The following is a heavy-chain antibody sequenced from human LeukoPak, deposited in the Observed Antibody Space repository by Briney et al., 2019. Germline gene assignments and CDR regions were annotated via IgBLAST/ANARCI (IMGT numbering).Heavy chain of an antibody. CDR2: INDSGRT. CDR1: GGSFSNYY. V-gene: IGHV4-34*01. D-gene: IGHD1-7*01. CDR3: ARRWNYGRNYYIDV. Sequence: PSETLSLTCAVYGGSFSNYYWSWIRQPPGKGLEWIGEINDSGRTNHNPSLMSRVTISVDTSKNQFSLRLNSVTATDTAVYYCARRWNYGRNYYIDVWGKGATVSVSS. J-gene: IGHJ6*03.